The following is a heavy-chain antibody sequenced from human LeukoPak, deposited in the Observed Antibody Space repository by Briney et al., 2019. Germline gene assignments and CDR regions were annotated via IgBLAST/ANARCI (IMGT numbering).Heavy chain of an antibody. CDR3: ARGGYYGSGSYYNNWFDP. V-gene: IGHV4-59*12. J-gene: IGHJ5*02. CDR1: GGSISSYY. D-gene: IGHD3-10*01. CDR2: IYYSGST. Sequence: PSETLSLTCTVSGGSISSYYWSWIRQPPGKGLEWIGYIYYSGSTNYNPSLKSRVTISVDTSKNQFSLKLSSVTAADTAVYYCARGGYYGSGSYYNNWFDPWGQGTLVTVSS.